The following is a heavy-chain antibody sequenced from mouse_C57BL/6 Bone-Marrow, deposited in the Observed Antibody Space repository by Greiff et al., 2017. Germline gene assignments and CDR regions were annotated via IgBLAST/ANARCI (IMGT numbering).Heavy chain of an antibody. CDR2: IDPSDSYT. CDR1: GYTFTSYW. Sequence: QVQLQQPGAELVMPGASVKLSCKASGYTFTSYWMHWVKQRPGQGLEWIGEIDPSDSYTNYNQKFKGKSTLTVDKSSGTAYMQLSSLTSEDSAVYYCARSPYYYGSCYYAMDYWGQGTSVTVSS. J-gene: IGHJ4*01. CDR3: ARSPYYYGSCYYAMDY. D-gene: IGHD1-1*01. V-gene: IGHV1-69*01.